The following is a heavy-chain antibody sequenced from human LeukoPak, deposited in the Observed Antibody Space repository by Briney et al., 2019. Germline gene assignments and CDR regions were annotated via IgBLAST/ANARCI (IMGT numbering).Heavy chain of an antibody. D-gene: IGHD5-24*01. J-gene: IGHJ4*02. CDR2: INPSGGST. CDR1: GYTFTNYY. CDR3: AREMATEMKNFDY. Sequence: ASVKVSCKASGYTFTNYYIHWVRQAPGQGLEWVGMINPSGGSTYHTQKFQGRVTITRDTSTSTVYMELSSLSPEDTAVYYCAREMATEMKNFDYWGQGTLVTVSS. V-gene: IGHV1-46*01.